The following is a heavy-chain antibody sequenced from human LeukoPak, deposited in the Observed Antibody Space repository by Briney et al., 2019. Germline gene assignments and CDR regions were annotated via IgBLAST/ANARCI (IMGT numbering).Heavy chain of an antibody. D-gene: IGHD3-22*01. V-gene: IGHV4-39*01. CDR1: AGSISSSSYY. CDR3: ARSFVYDSRGGSGYFDY. J-gene: IGHJ4*02. CDR2: IYYSGST. Sequence: PSETLFLTCTVSAGSISSSSYYWGWVRQPPGKGLEWIGSIYYSGSTYYNPSLKSRVTLSVDTSKNQFSVKLSSVTAADTAMYYCARSFVYDSRGGSGYFDYWGQGTLVTVSS.